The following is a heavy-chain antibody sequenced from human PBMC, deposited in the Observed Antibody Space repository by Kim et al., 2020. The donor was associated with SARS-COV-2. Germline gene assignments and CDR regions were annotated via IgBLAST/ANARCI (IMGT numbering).Heavy chain of an antibody. CDR2: ISAYNGNT. CDR1: GYTFTNYG. J-gene: IGHJ4*02. CDR3: ARGGAYGEGFDY. Sequence: ASVKVSCKSSGYTFTNYGISWVRQAPGQGLEWMGWISAYNGNTKYAQKFQGRVTMTTDTSTSTAYMELRSLRSDDTAVYYCARGGAYGEGFDYWGQGTLVTVSS. D-gene: IGHD4-17*01. V-gene: IGHV1-18*01.